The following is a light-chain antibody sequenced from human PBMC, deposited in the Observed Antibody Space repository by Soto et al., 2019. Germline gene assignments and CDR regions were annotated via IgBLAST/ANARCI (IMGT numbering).Light chain of an antibody. CDR2: TND. Sequence: QSVLTQPPSASGTPGQRVTISCSGRNSNIGSNYVYWYQKVPGTAPKLLIYTNDQRPSGVPDRFSGSKSGNTASLTISGLQAEDEGDYYCTSWGIFGPGTKLTVL. V-gene: IGLV1-47*01. J-gene: IGLJ1*01. CDR3: TSWGI. CDR1: NSNIGSNY.